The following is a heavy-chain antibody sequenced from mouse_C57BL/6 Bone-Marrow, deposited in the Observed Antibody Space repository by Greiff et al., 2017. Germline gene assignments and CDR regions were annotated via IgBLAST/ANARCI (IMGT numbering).Heavy chain of an antibody. CDR2: IYPRSGNT. CDR3: ATLYYDYDLAWFAY. Sequence: VHLVESGAELARPGASVKLSCKASGYTFTSYGISWVKQRTGQGLEWIGEIYPRSGNTYYNEKFKGKATLTADKSSSTAYMELRSLTSEDSAVYFCATLYYDYDLAWFAYWGQGTLVTVSA. CDR1: GYTFTSYG. V-gene: IGHV1-81*01. J-gene: IGHJ3*01. D-gene: IGHD2-4*01.